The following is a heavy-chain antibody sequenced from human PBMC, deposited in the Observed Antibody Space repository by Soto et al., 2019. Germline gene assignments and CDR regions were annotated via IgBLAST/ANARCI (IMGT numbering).Heavy chain of an antibody. CDR3: AHRYGVNYYRWYFDY. V-gene: IGHV2-5*01. CDR1: GFSLTTSGAG. CDR2: ISWKDDK. J-gene: IGHJ4*02. Sequence: ITLKESGPTLVEPTQTLTLTCTYSGFSLTTSGAGVGWLRKPPGKALEGLALISWKDDKRYNQSLKSRLTLTKDTSKDQVVLTLTNMDPVDTATYFCAHRYGVNYYRWYFDYWGQGTLVTVSS. D-gene: IGHD1-26*01.